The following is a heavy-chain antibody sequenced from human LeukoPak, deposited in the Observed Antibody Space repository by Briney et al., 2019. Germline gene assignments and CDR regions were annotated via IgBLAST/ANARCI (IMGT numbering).Heavy chain of an antibody. CDR2: ISSSSSTI. J-gene: IGHJ6*02. V-gene: IGHV3-48*04. CDR1: GFTFSSYS. D-gene: IGHD2-2*01. CDR3: ARNGGYCSSTSCQRAYYYYYYGMDV. Sequence: PGGSLGLSCAASGFTFSSYSMNWVRQAPGKGLEWVSYISSSSSTIYYADSVKGRFTISRDNAKNSLYLQMNSLRAEDTAVYYCARNGGYCSSTSCQRAYYYYYYGMDVWGQGTTVTVSS.